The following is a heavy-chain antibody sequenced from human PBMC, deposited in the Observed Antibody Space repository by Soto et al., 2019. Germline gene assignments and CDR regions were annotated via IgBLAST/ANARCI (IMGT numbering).Heavy chain of an antibody. Sequence: GGSLRLSCAASGFNFSSFGMHWVRQAPGKGLEWVALMSYDGSSKYYQDSLKGRFTISRDKSKNTLYLQMSSLRVEDTAVYYCAKDRGWSSADLEYWGQGTLVTVSS. CDR3: AKDRGWSSADLEY. CDR2: MSYDGSSK. CDR1: GFNFSSFG. D-gene: IGHD6-19*01. V-gene: IGHV3-30*18. J-gene: IGHJ4*02.